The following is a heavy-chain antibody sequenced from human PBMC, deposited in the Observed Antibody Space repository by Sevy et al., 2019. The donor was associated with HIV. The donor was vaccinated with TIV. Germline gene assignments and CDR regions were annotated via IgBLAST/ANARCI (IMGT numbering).Heavy chain of an antibody. J-gene: IGHJ4*02. CDR3: ARAHPYYDILTGRGYWDY. CDR1: GRSMTGYY. CDR2: IYYRGST. Sequence: SETLSLTCTVSGRSMTGYYWTWIRQPPGKGLEWIGYIYYRGSTNYNPSLKSQVTISVDTSKNQFSMELSSVPAADTAVYYCARAHPYYDILTGRGYWDYWGQGTLVTVSS. D-gene: IGHD3-9*01. V-gene: IGHV4-59*01.